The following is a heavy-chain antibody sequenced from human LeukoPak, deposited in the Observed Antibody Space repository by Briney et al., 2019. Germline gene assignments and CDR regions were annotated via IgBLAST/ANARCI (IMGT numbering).Heavy chain of an antibody. CDR3: ARDHEYSTGWYFDY. V-gene: IGHV3-48*03. D-gene: IGHD6-19*01. J-gene: IGHJ4*02. CDR1: GFTFSSYE. CDR2: ISSGGSTI. Sequence: GGSLRLSCAASGFTFSSYEMNWVRQAPGKGLEWISYISSGGSTIYYADSVKDRFTISRDNAKKSLFLQMNSLRAEDTALYFCARDHEYSTGWYFDYWGQGTLVTVSP.